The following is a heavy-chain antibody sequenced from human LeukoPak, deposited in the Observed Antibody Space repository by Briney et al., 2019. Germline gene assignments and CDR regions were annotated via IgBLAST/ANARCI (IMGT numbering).Heavy chain of an antibody. V-gene: IGHV3-23*01. D-gene: IGHD4-17*01. CDR3: AKDLGYGDYVVYDY. CDR2: ISGSGGST. Sequence: GGSLRLSCAASGFTFSSYAMSWVRQDPGKGLEWVSAISGSGGSTYYADSVKGRFTISRDNSKNTLYLQMNSLRAEDTAVYYCAKDLGYGDYVVYDYWGQGTLVTVSS. CDR1: GFTFSSYA. J-gene: IGHJ4*02.